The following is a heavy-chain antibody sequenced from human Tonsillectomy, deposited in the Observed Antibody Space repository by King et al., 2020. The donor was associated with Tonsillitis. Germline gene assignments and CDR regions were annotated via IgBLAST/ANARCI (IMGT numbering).Heavy chain of an antibody. V-gene: IGHV5-51*03. D-gene: IGHD3-22*01. J-gene: IGHJ3*02. Sequence: QLVQSGAEVKKPGESLKISCKGSGYSFGNYWIGWVRQMPGKGLEWVGIIYPCDSDTRDSPSFQGQVTISPDKSISTAYLQWSSLKASDTAIYYCAGAAVKYYDSTAYYDNYGAFDIWGQGTLVTVSS. CDR2: IYPCDSDT. CDR1: GYSFGNYW. CDR3: AGAAVKYYDSTAYYDNYGAFDI.